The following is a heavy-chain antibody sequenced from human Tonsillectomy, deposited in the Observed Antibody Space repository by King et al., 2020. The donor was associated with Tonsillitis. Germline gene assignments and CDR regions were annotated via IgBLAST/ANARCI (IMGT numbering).Heavy chain of an antibody. CDR3: ARQISGYYYYYMDV. Sequence: VQLQQWGAGLLRPSETLSLNCVVYAGSFTDYYWSWIRQPPGKGLEWIGEINHSGSTNYNPSLKSRVTISVDTSKKQFSLKLSSVTAADTAVYYCARQISGYYYYYMDVWGNGTTVTVSS. CDR2: INHSGST. V-gene: IGHV4-34*01. CDR1: AGSFTDYY. D-gene: IGHD6-19*01. J-gene: IGHJ6*03.